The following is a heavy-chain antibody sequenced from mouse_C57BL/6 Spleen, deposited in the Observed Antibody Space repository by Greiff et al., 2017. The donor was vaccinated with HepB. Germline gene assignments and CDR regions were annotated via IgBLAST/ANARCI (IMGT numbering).Heavy chain of an antibody. CDR1: GYAFSSSW. CDR2: IYPGDGDT. D-gene: IGHD3-3*01. CDR3: ARGKGRDYFDY. Sequence: VQLQQSGPELVKPGASVKISCKAFGYAFSSSWMNWVKQRPGKGLEWIGRIYPGDGDTNYNGKFKGKATLTAAKSSSTAYMQLSILTSEDSAVYFCARGKGRDYFDYWGQGTTLTVSS. V-gene: IGHV1-82*01. J-gene: IGHJ2*01.